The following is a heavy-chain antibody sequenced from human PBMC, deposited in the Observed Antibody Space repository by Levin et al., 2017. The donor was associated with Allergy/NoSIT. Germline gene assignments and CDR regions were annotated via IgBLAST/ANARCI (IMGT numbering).Heavy chain of an antibody. CDR2: IRSKAYGGTT. D-gene: IGHD3-10*01. J-gene: IGHJ6*04. CDR1: GFTFGDYA. V-gene: IGHV3-49*03. Sequence: GESLKISCTASGFTFGDYAMSWFRQAPGKGLEWVGFIRSKAYGGTTEYAASVKGRFTISRDDSKSIAYLQMNSLKTEDTAVYYCTREYYYGSGRPTAGMDVWGKGTTVTVSS. CDR3: TREYYYGSGRPTAGMDV.